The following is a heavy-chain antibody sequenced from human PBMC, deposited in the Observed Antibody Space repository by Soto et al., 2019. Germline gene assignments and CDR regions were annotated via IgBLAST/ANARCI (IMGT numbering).Heavy chain of an antibody. CDR1: GGSMNNGGYY. V-gene: IGHV4-31*03. CDR3: ARRGGSSSRYYYYALDV. J-gene: IGHJ6*02. D-gene: IGHD6-6*01. Sequence: PSETLSLTCSVSGGSMNNGGYYWSWIRQLPGKGLEWIGYIYSNGDTYYNLSLKSRLTISVDTSKNQFSLNLTSVTAADTAVYYCARRGGSSSRYYYYALDVWGQGTTVTVSS. CDR2: IYSNGDT.